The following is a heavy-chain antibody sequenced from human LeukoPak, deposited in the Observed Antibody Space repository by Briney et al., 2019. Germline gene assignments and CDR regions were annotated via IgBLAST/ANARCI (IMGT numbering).Heavy chain of an antibody. J-gene: IGHJ4*02. V-gene: IGHV3-30-3*01. CDR2: ISYDGSNK. Sequence: PGGSLRLSCAASGFTFSSYAMHWVRQAPGKGLEWVAVISYDGSNKYYADSVKGRFTISRDNSKNTLYLQMNSLRAEDTAVYYCATGGGPSFRLATPNYWGQGTLVTVSS. D-gene: IGHD3-9*01. CDR1: GFTFSSYA. CDR3: ATGGGPSFRLATPNY.